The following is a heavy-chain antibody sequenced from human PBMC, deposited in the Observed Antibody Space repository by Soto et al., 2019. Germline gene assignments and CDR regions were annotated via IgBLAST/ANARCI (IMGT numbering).Heavy chain of an antibody. D-gene: IGHD3-22*01. CDR3: ARDQLYYNDISGRPLNAFDV. Sequence: GGSLRLSCVASKFTFSNYWMTWVRQAPGKGLEWVANIKEDGSEKYYVDSVKGRFTISRDNAKNSLYLQMNSLRAEDTAVYYCARDQLYYNDISGRPLNAFDVWGQGTMVTVS. CDR1: KFTFSNYW. CDR2: IKEDGSEK. V-gene: IGHV3-7*01. J-gene: IGHJ3*01.